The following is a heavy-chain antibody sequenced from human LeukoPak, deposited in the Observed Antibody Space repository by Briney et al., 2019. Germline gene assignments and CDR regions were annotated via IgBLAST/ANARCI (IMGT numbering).Heavy chain of an antibody. CDR2: IVYDGSNS. D-gene: IGHD1-26*01. CDR3: AKGLGYNGDYSRAFDI. CDR1: GFTFSSYG. Sequence: GGSLRLSCAVSGFTFSSYGMHWVRQPPAKGLEWVAVIVYDGSNSYYVDSVKGRFTISRDNSKNTLYLQMNSLRAEDTAVYYCAKGLGYNGDYSRAFDIWGQGTMVTVSS. V-gene: IGHV3-30*18. J-gene: IGHJ3*02.